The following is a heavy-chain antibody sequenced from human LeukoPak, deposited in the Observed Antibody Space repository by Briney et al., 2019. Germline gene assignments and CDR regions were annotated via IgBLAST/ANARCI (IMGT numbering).Heavy chain of an antibody. J-gene: IGHJ5*02. D-gene: IGHD2-2*01. Sequence: SETLSLTCAVYGGSFSGYYWSWIRQPPGKGLEWIGEINHSGSTNYNPSLKSRVTISVDTSKNQFSLKLSSVTAADTAVYYCARRRPVPAAMANWFDPWGQGTLVTVSS. CDR2: INHSGST. V-gene: IGHV4-34*01. CDR3: ARRRPVPAAMANWFDP. CDR1: GGSFSGYY.